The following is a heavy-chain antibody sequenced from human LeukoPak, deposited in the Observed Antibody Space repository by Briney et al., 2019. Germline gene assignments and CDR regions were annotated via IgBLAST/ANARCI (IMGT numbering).Heavy chain of an antibody. CDR3: AKDYSSGWYYFDY. V-gene: IGHV3-23*01. D-gene: IGHD6-19*01. J-gene: IGHJ4*02. CDR2: ISGSGGST. Sequence: GGPLRLSCAASGFTFSSYAMSWVRQAPGKGLEWVSAISGSGGSTYYADSVKGRFTISRDNSKNTLYLQMNSLRAEDTAVYYCAKDYSSGWYYFDYWGQGTLVTVSS. CDR1: GFTFSSYA.